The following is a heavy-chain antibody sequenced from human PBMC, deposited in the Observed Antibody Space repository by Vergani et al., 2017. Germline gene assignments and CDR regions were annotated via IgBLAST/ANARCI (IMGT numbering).Heavy chain of an antibody. CDR2: MSGSGGST. CDR1: GFTFSSYA. Sequence: EVQLLESGGGLVPPGGSLRLSCAASGFTFSSYAMSWVRQAPGKGLEWVSAMSGSGGSTYYADSVKGRCTITRDNSKNTRYLQMNSRRAEYTAVDYCAIRWHCDSSGLQRFWGQGTLVTVSS. J-gene: IGHJ4*02. V-gene: IGHV3-23*01. D-gene: IGHD3-22*01. CDR3: AIRWHCDSSGLQRF.